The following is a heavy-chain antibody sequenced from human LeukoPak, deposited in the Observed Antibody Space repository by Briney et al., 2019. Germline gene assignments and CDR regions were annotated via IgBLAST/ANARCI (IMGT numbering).Heavy chain of an antibody. J-gene: IGHJ4*02. CDR1: GFIFSTYA. D-gene: IGHD2-21*02. CDR2: ISYDGRYK. Sequence: GGSLRLSCAVSGFIFSTYAMHWVRQAPGKGLGWVALISYDGRYKYYADSVKGRFTISRDNSENTLFLQMNSLRAEDTAVYFCARAWSQRVTNLQSDYWGQGSLVTVSS. CDR3: ARAWSQRVTNLQSDY. V-gene: IGHV3-30*04.